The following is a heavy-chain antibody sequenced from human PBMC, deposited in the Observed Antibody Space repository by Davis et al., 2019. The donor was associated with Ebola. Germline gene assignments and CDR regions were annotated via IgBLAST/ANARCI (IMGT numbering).Heavy chain of an antibody. CDR2: IYSGGST. J-gene: IGHJ5*02. CDR3: ARDRGYGVQT. CDR1: GFTVSSNY. D-gene: IGHD4-17*01. V-gene: IGHV3-53*01. Sequence: GESLKISCAASGFTVSSNYMSWVRQAPGKGLEWVSVIYSGGSTYYADSVKGRFTISRDNSKNTLYLQMNSLRAEDTAVYYCARDRGYGVQTWGQGTLVTVSS.